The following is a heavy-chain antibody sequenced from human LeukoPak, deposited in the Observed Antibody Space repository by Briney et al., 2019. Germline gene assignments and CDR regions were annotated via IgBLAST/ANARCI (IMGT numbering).Heavy chain of an antibody. CDR2: IYYSGRS. CDR1: GGSISSSSYY. Sequence: KSSETLSLTCTVSGGSISSSSYYWSWIRQPPETGLEWIGLIYYSGRSFHNPSLKSRVVISVDTSKNQFSLKLRSVTAADTAVYFCARVGIAGAPVDFWGQGALVTVSS. CDR3: ARVGIAGAPVDF. J-gene: IGHJ4*02. D-gene: IGHD6-13*01. V-gene: IGHV4-30-4*01.